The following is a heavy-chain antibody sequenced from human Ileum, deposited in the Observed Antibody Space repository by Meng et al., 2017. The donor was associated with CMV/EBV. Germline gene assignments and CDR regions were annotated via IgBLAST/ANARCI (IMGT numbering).Heavy chain of an antibody. Sequence: GGSLRLSCAASGFTSSSYSMDWLRQAPGKGLEWVASIGSSGSGIYYSESLKGRFTISRDNAKNSLFLQINNLRAEDTAVYYCARDRLEGDYSGPGYWGQGTLVTVSS. CDR3: ARDRLEGDYSGPGY. J-gene: IGHJ4*02. CDR2: IGSSGSGI. V-gene: IGHV3-21*06. CDR1: GFTSSSYS. D-gene: IGHD1-1*01.